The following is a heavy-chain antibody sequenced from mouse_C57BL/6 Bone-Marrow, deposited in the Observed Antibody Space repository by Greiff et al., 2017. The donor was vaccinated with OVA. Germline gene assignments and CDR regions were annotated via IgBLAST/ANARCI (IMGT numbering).Heavy chain of an antibody. J-gene: IGHJ2*01. V-gene: IGHV1-81*01. Sequence: QVQLQQSGAELARPGASVKLSCKASGYTFTSYGISWVKQRTGQGLEWIGEIYPRSGNTYYNEKFKGKATLTADKSSSTAYMELRSLTSEDYAVYFCARLGSLHYIDYWGQGTTLTVSS. CDR3: ARLGSLHYIDY. CDR2: IYPRSGNT. CDR1: GYTFTSYG. D-gene: IGHD1-1*01.